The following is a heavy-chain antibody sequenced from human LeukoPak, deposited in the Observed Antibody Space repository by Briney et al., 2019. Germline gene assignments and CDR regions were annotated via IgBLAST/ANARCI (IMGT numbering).Heavy chain of an antibody. CDR1: GFTFSSYA. Sequence: PGGSLRLSCAASGFTFSSYAMSWVRQAPGKGLEWVSAISGSGISTYYADSVKGRFTISRDNSKNTLYLQMNSLGAEDTALYYCAKDLRVNWGGFDYWGQGTLVTVSS. CDR2: ISGSGIST. CDR3: AKDLRVNWGGFDY. V-gene: IGHV3-23*01. D-gene: IGHD7-27*01. J-gene: IGHJ4*02.